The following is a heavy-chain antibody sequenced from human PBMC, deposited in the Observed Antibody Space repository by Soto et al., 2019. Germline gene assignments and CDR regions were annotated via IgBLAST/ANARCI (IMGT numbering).Heavy chain of an antibody. CDR3: ARENYYGGHVIGSLDL. CDR1: GFTFSTYA. Sequence: QVQLVESGGGVVQPGKSLRLSCTASGFTFSTYAMQWVRQAPGKGREWVAVVSSEGGTQYYADSVKGRFTISRDNSKNSLYLQMSSLTIEDVAIYYCARENYYGGHVIGSLDLWGRGTLVSVSS. V-gene: IGHV3-30-3*01. CDR2: VSSEGGTQ. D-gene: IGHD3-22*01. J-gene: IGHJ2*01.